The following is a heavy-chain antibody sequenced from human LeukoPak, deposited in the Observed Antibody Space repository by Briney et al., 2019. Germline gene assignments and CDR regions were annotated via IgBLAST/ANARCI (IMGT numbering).Heavy chain of an antibody. J-gene: IGHJ4*02. CDR1: GFTFSSYS. CDR2: ISSSSSYI. Sequence: PGGPLRLSCAASGFTFSSYSMNWVRQAPGKGLEWVSSISSSSSYIYYADSVKGRFTISRDNAKNSLYLQMNSLRAEDTAVYYCATPDGYDILSWDYWGQGTLVTVSS. V-gene: IGHV3-21*01. D-gene: IGHD3-9*01. CDR3: ATPDGYDILSWDY.